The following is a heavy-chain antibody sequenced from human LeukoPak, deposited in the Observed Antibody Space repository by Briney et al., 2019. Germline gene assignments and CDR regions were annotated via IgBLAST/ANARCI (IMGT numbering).Heavy chain of an antibody. D-gene: IGHD6-13*01. J-gene: IGHJ3*02. V-gene: IGHV4-31*03. Sequence: SQTLSLTCTVSGGSISSGGYYWSWIRQHPGKGLEWIGYIYYSGSTYYNPSLKSRVTISVDTSKNQFSLKLSSVTAADTAVYYCARDASSSWLYAFDIWGQGTMVTVSS. CDR1: GGSISSGGYY. CDR2: IYYSGST. CDR3: ARDASSSWLYAFDI.